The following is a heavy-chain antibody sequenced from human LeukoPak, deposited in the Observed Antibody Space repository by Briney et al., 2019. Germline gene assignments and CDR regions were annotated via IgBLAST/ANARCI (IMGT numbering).Heavy chain of an antibody. CDR3: ASLMGRIYYYYMDV. J-gene: IGHJ6*03. V-gene: IGHV4-34*01. D-gene: IGHD2-8*01. CDR1: GGSFSGYY. Sequence: SETLSLTCAVYGGSFSGYYWSWIRQPPGKGLEWIGEINHSGSTNYNPSLKSRVTISVDTSKNQFSLKLSSVTAADTAVYYCASLMGRIYYYYMDVWGKGTTVTVSS. CDR2: INHSGST.